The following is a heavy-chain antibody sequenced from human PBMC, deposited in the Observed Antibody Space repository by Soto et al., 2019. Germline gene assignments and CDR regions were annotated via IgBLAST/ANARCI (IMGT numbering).Heavy chain of an antibody. CDR3: ARDGGWQPDY. CDR2: ISAYNGNT. D-gene: IGHD6-19*01. V-gene: IGHV1-18*01. J-gene: IGHJ4*02. Sequence: QVXLXQXGXXVXXPXXXXKVXCKASGYTXTSYGISXVRXXXGQGLEWMGWISAYNGNTNYAQKLQGRVTMTTDTSTSTAYMELRSLRSDDTAVYYCARDGGWQPDYWGQGTLVTVSS. CDR1: GYTXTSYG.